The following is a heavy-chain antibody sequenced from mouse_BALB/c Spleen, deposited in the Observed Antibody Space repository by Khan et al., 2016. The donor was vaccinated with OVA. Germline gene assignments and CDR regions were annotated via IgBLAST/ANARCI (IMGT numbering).Heavy chain of an antibody. J-gene: IGHJ4*01. V-gene: IGHV3-1*02. CDR3: ARDGNYMDY. CDR1: GYSITSGYS. Sequence: EVKLEESGPDLVKPYQSLSLTCTVTGYSITSGYSWHWIRQFPGNKLEWMAYIYYSGSINYNPSLKSRISLTRDTSKTQFFLQLNSVTTEDTATDYYARDGNYMDYWGQGTSVTVSS. D-gene: IGHD2-1*01. CDR2: IYYSGSI.